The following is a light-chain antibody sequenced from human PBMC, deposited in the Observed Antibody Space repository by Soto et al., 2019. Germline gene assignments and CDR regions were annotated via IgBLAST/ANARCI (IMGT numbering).Light chain of an antibody. CDR2: GAS. CDR3: QQYNYWPIT. J-gene: IGKJ5*01. CDR1: QSVADN. V-gene: IGKV3-15*01. Sequence: EIFLTQSPATLSVSPGERVTLSCRSSQSVADNLAWFQQKPGQGPRLLIYGASTRATGIPARFSGSGSETDFTLTVSSLRSEDSAVYYCQQYNYWPITFGQGTRLENK.